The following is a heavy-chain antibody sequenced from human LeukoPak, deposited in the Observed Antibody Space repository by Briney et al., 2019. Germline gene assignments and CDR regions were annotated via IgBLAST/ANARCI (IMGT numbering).Heavy chain of an antibody. CDR2: ISWDGGST. V-gene: IGHV3-43*01. Sequence: PGGSLRLSCAASGFTFDDYTMHWVRQAPGKGLEWVSLISWDGGSTYYADSVKGRFTISRDNSKNSLYLQMNSLRTEDTALYYCAKGHHDSSGYYYWDAFDIWGQGTMVTVSS. CDR1: GFTFDDYT. J-gene: IGHJ3*02. D-gene: IGHD3-22*01. CDR3: AKGHHDSSGYYYWDAFDI.